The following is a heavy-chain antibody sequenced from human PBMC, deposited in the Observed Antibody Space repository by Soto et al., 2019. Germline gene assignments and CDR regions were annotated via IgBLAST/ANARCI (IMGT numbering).Heavy chain of an antibody. J-gene: IGHJ4*02. CDR2: IRNKANSYAT. Sequence: GGSLRLSCAASGFTFSSYGMHWVRQAPGKGLEWVGRIRNKANSYATAYAASVKGRFTISRDDSKNTAYLQMDSLRAEDTAVYYCARAAHSSSRDFDYWGQGTLVTVSS. D-gene: IGHD6-6*01. V-gene: IGHV3-73*01. CDR3: ARAAHSSSRDFDY. CDR1: GFTFSSYG.